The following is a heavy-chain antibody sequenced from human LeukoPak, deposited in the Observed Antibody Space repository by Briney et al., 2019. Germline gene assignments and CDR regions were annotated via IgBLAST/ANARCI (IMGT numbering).Heavy chain of an antibody. D-gene: IGHD4-23*01. CDR3: ARQGYSGHSQGAADY. V-gene: IGHV1-18*01. J-gene: IGHJ4*02. CDR1: GYTFTSYG. Sequence: ASVNVSCKASGYTFTSYGISWVRQAPGQGLEWMGWISTYNGNTNYAQKLQGRVSLTTDTSTSTAHMELRSLRSDDTAVYYCARQGYSGHSQGAADYWGQGTLVTVSS. CDR2: ISTYNGNT.